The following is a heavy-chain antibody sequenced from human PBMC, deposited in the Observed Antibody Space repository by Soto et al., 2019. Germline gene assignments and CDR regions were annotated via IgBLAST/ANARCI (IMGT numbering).Heavy chain of an antibody. J-gene: IGHJ4*02. CDR3: ASVDTFDY. CDR2: ISYDGSNK. D-gene: IGHD5-18*01. CDR1: GFTFSSYA. Sequence: QVQQVESGGGVVQPGRSLRLSCAASGFTFSSYAMHWVRQAPGKGLEWVAVISYDGSNKYYADSVKGRFTISRDNSKNTLYLQMNSLRAEDTAVYYCASVDTFDYWGQGTLVTVSS. V-gene: IGHV3-30-3*01.